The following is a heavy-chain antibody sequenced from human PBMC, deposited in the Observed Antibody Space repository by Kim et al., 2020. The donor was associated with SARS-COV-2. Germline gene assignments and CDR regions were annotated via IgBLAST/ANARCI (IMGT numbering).Heavy chain of an antibody. D-gene: IGHD1-26*01. Sequence: GGSLRLSCAASGFTFSSYGMHWVRQAPGKGLEWVSGIWYDGSNKYYADSVKGRFTSSRDNSKNTLYLQRNSLRAEDTAVYYCAKDRAKWELPYYFDYWGQGTLVTVSS. V-gene: IGHV3-33*06. CDR3: AKDRAKWELPYYFDY. J-gene: IGHJ4*02. CDR1: GFTFSSYG. CDR2: IWYDGSNK.